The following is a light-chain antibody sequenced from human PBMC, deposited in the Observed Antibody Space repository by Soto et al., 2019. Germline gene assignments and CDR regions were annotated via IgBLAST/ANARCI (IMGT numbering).Light chain of an antibody. J-gene: IGLJ2*01. Sequence: QSAPTQPPSASGSPGQSATISCTGTSSDVGGYNYVSWYQQYPGKAPKLMIYEVSKRPSGVPDRFSGSKSGNTASLTVSGLQPGDEAAYYGSSYVGSSTGVFGGGAKVTVL. CDR1: SSDVGGYNY. CDR3: SSYVGSSTGV. V-gene: IGLV2-8*01. CDR2: EVS.